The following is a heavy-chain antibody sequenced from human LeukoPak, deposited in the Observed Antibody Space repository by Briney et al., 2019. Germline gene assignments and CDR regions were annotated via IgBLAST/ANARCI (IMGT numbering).Heavy chain of an antibody. CDR2: IKHSGST. Sequence: SETLSLTCAVYGGSFSGYYWSWIRQPPGKGLEWIGEIKHSGSTNYNPSLKSRVTISVDTSKNQFSLKLSSVTAADTAVYYCARDGDLGLVVVPAARSYGMDVWGQGTTVTVSS. J-gene: IGHJ6*02. V-gene: IGHV4-34*01. CDR3: ARDGDLGLVVVPAARSYGMDV. D-gene: IGHD2-2*01. CDR1: GGSFSGYY.